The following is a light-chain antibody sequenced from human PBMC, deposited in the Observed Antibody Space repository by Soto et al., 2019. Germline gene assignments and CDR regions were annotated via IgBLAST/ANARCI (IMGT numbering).Light chain of an antibody. V-gene: IGKV3-15*01. J-gene: IGKJ1*01. CDR1: QSVSSN. CDR2: GAF. CDR3: QQYNDWPLT. Sequence: EILMTQSPVTLSVSPGERATLSCRASQSVSSNLAWYQQKPGQAPSLLLYGAFTRATGIPARFSGTGSGTEFTLTISSLQSEEFALYYCQQYNDWPLTFGQGTKVDIK.